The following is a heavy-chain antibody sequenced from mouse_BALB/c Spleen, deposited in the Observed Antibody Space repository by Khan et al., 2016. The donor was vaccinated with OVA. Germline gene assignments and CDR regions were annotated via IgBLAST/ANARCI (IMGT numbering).Heavy chain of an antibody. D-gene: IGHD1-1*01. CDR2: INPSTDYT. CDR3: VNHGSSSAWFTY. J-gene: IGHJ3*01. CDR1: GYTFTSYW. Sequence: QVQLKESGAELAKPGASVKMSCKASGYTFTSYWMHWVKQRPGQGLEWIGYINPSTDYTEYNQKFKDMATLTVDKSSSTAYMQLTSLTSEDSAVYYCVNHGSSSAWFTYWGQGTLVTVSA. V-gene: IGHV1-7*01.